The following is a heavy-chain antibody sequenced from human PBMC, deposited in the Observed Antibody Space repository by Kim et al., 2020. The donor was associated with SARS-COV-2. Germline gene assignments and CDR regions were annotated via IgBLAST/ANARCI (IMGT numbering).Heavy chain of an antibody. V-gene: IGHV3-23*01. D-gene: IGHD2-8*01. Sequence: GGSLRLSCAASGFTFSIYAMSWVRQSPGKGLEWVSGISNSGGSTYYADSVKGRFTISRDNSKNTLYLQMNTLRAEDTAVYYCAKSVRGLYNFDYWGQGTLVTVSS. CDR1: GFTFSIYA. CDR3: AKSVRGLYNFDY. J-gene: IGHJ4*02. CDR2: ISNSGGST.